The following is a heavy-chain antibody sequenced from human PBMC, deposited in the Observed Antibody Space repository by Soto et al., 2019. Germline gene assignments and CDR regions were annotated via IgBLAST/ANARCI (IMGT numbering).Heavy chain of an antibody. CDR3: ARSPADERGPPSDY. D-gene: IGHD1-1*01. CDR2: ISYDGSNK. V-gene: IGHV3-30-3*01. J-gene: IGHJ4*02. CDR1: GFTFSSYA. Sequence: GGSLRLSCAASGFTFSSYAMHWVRQAPGKGLEWVAVISYDGSNKYYADSVKGRFTISRDNSKNTLYLQMNSLRAEDTAVYYCARSPADERGPPSDYWGQGTLVTVSS.